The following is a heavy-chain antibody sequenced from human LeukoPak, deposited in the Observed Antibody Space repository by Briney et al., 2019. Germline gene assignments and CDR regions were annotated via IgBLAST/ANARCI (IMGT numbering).Heavy chain of an antibody. CDR2: ISGSGGST. J-gene: IGHJ3*02. CDR3: AKGSLAAADPEDAFDI. CDR1: GFTFTTYG. V-gene: IGHV3-23*01. Sequence: GGSLRLSCAASGFTFTTYGMIWVRQAPGKGLEWVSAISGSGGSTYYADSVKGRFTISRDNSKNTLYLQMNSLRAEDTAVYYCAKGSLAAADPEDAFDIWGQGTMVTVSS. D-gene: IGHD6-13*01.